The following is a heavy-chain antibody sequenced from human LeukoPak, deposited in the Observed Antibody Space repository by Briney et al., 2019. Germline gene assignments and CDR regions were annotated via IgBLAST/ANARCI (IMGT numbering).Heavy chain of an antibody. Sequence: SETLSLTCTVSGVSISSYYCSWIRQPPGKGLEWIGYISTSGSTDYSPSLKSRVTISVDRSKNQCSLNLSSVTAADTAIYYCARVIRAAPGKGYFDYWGQGTLVTVSS. D-gene: IGHD6-13*01. J-gene: IGHJ4*02. V-gene: IGHV4-4*09. CDR1: GVSISSYY. CDR2: ISTSGST. CDR3: ARVIRAAPGKGYFDY.